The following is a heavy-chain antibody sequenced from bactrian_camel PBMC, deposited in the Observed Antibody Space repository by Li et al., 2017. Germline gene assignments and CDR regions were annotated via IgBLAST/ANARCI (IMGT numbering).Heavy chain of an antibody. CDR2: IYWRGDRT. D-gene: IGHD2*01. V-gene: IGHV3S60*01. CDR1: AYRTDFQL. CDR3: AARGPYCYTKLSVRDFTY. J-gene: IGHJ6*01. Sequence: HVQLVESGGGLVQPGGSLRLSCAASAYRTDFQLMGWFRQAPGKEREGVAAIYWRGDRTHYADSVRGRFTISQDNAKNTVYLQMNSLKPEDTAMYYCAARGPYCYTKLSVRDFTYWGQGTQVTVS.